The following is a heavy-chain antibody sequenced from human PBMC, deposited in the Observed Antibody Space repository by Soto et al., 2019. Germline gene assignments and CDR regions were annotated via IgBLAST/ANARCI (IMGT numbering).Heavy chain of an antibody. Sequence: GGSLRLSCAASGFTFGSYAMSWVRQAPGKGLEWVSVISDSGGTTYYADSVKGRFTISRDNSENTLYLQMNSLRAEDTAVYYCAKDPSGWTAGWFDPWGQGTLVTVSS. CDR3: AKDPSGWTAGWFDP. CDR2: ISDSGGTT. D-gene: IGHD6-19*01. V-gene: IGHV3-23*01. CDR1: GFTFGSYA. J-gene: IGHJ5*02.